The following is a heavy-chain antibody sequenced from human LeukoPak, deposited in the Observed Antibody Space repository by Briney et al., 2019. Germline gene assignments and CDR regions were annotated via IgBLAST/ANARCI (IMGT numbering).Heavy chain of an antibody. CDR1: GYTFTSYY. D-gene: IGHD3-3*01. J-gene: IGHJ6*02. Sequence: ASVKVSFKASGYTFTSYYMHWVRQAPGQGLEWMGIINPSGGSTSYAQKFQGRVTMTRDTSTSTVYMELSSLRSEDTAVYYCARGTYYDFWSGYPDVWGQGTTVTVSS. CDR2: INPSGGST. V-gene: IGHV1-46*01. CDR3: ARGTYYDFWSGYPDV.